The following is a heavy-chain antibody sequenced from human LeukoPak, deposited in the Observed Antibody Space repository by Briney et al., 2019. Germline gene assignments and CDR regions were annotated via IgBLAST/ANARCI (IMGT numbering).Heavy chain of an antibody. J-gene: IGHJ4*02. D-gene: IGHD7-27*01. CDR3: ARDHKDWGVFDY. Sequence: LTGGSLRLSCAASGFTFSSYSMNWVRQAPGKGLEWVSYITPSSSTIYCADSVKGRFTISRDNAKNSLYLQMNSLRAEDTAVYYCARDHKDWGVFDYWGQGTLVTVSS. CDR2: ITPSSSTI. V-gene: IGHV3-48*04. CDR1: GFTFSSYS.